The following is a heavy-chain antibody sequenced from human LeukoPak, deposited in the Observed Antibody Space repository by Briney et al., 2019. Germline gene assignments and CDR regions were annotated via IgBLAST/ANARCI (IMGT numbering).Heavy chain of an antibody. V-gene: IGHV3-23*01. Sequence: GGSLRLSCAASGFTFSSYAMSWVRQAPARGLEWVSSLRGDGETFYIDSVKGRFTLSRDESRNTVYLQLSNLRVEDTAVYFCAKASWVSRADAVLWGQGTLVTVSS. J-gene: IGHJ4*02. CDR1: GFTFSSYA. CDR2: LRGDGET. D-gene: IGHD3-16*01. CDR3: AKASWVSRADAVL.